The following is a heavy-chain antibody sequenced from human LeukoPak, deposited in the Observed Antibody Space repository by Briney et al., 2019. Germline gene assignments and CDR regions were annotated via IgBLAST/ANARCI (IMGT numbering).Heavy chain of an antibody. J-gene: IGHJ5*02. CDR3: AKPYCSSTSCWNWFDP. CDR1: GFTFSSYG. D-gene: IGHD2-2*01. Sequence: GGSLRLSRAASGFTFSSYGMHWVRQAPGKGLEWVAFIRYDGSNKYYADSVKGRFTIARDNSKNTLYLQMNSLRAEDTAVYYCAKPYCSSTSCWNWFDPWGQGTLVTVSS. V-gene: IGHV3-30*02. CDR2: IRYDGSNK.